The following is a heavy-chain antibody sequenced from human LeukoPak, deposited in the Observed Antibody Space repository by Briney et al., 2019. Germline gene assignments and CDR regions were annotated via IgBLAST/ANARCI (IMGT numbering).Heavy chain of an antibody. Sequence: TGGSLRLSCAASGFTFSRYGLHWVRQAPGKGLEWVAVISYDGSNKYYADSVKGRFTISRDNSKNTLYLQMNSLRAEDTAVYYCARDPGSGSPWYYFDYWGQGTLVTVSS. V-gene: IGHV3-30-3*01. J-gene: IGHJ4*02. CDR3: ARDPGSGSPWYYFDY. D-gene: IGHD6-19*01. CDR1: GFTFSRYG. CDR2: ISYDGSNK.